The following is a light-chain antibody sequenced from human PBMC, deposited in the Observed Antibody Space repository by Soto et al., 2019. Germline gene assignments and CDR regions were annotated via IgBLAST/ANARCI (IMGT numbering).Light chain of an antibody. V-gene: IGKV3-20*01. CDR2: GAS. CDR1: QSVSSSY. J-gene: IGKJ2*01. Sequence: EIVLTQSPGTLSLSPGERATLSCRASQSVSSSYLGWYQQKPGQAPRLLIYGASSRATGIPDRFSGSGSGTDFTLNISRLEPEDFAVYYCQQYGGSSLYTFGQGTKLEIK. CDR3: QQYGGSSLYT.